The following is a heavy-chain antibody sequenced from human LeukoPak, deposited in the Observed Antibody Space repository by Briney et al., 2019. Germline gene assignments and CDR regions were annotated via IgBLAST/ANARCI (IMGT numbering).Heavy chain of an antibody. Sequence: SETLSLTCAVYGGSFSGYYWGWIRQPPGKGLEWIGEINHSGSTNYNPSLKSRVTISVDTSKNQFSLKLSSVTAADTAVYYCARDRLRWYPYYYYGMDVWGQGTTVTVSS. V-gene: IGHV4-34*01. CDR2: INHSGST. J-gene: IGHJ6*02. CDR1: GGSFSGYY. D-gene: IGHD4-23*01. CDR3: ARDRLRWYPYYYYGMDV.